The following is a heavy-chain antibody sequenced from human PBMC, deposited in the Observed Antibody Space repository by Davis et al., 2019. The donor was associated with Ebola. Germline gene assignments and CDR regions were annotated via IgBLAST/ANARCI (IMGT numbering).Heavy chain of an antibody. CDR2: IKQDGSEK. CDR1: GFTFSSHW. D-gene: IGHD4-17*01. Sequence: PGGSLRLSCAASGFTFSSHWMSWVRQAPGKGLEWVANIKQDGSEKYYVDSVKGRFTISRDNAKNSLYLQMNSLRAEDTAVYYCARVWTSDGDLFDYWGQGTLVTVSS. J-gene: IGHJ4*02. CDR3: ARVWTSDGDLFDY. V-gene: IGHV3-7*03.